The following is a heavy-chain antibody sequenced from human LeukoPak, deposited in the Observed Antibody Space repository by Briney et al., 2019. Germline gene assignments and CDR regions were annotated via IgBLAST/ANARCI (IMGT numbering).Heavy chain of an antibody. CDR3: ARDMVPAATPEYFQH. CDR2: ISSSSSYI. Sequence: GGSLRLSCAASGFTFSSYSMNWVRQAPGKGLEWVSSISSSSSYIYYADSVKGRFTISRDNAKNSLYLQMNSLRAEDTAVYYCARDMVPAATPEYFQHWGRGTLVTVSS. V-gene: IGHV3-21*01. J-gene: IGHJ1*01. CDR1: GFTFSSYS. D-gene: IGHD2-2*01.